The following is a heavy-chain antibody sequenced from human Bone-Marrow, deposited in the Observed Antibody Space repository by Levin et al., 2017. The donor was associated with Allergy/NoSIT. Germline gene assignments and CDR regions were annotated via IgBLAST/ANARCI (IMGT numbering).Heavy chain of an antibody. D-gene: IGHD3-16*01. CDR2: INPDGSAK. CDR3: AAWGSTYNY. J-gene: IGHJ4*02. V-gene: IGHV3-7*05. Sequence: PGGSLRLSCAASKFIFSTSWMNWIRQAPGKGLEWVANINPDGSAKSYVDSVKGRFSVSRDNTKNSLYLQMNSLRAEDTAIYYCAAWGSTYNYSGQRALVTVSS. CDR1: KFIFSTSW.